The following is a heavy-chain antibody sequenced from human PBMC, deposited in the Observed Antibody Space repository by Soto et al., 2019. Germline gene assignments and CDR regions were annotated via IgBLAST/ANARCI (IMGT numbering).Heavy chain of an antibody. V-gene: IGHV3-23*01. CDR3: AKGPVLRYFDWLPFDY. CDR1: EFALRSYA. Sequence: GGSLRLSCAASEFALRSYAMSWVRQPPGKGLEWVSSISGSGGSTYYADSVKGRFTISRGNSKNTLYLQMNSLRAEDTAVYYCAKGPVLRYFDWLPFDYWGQGTLVTVSS. D-gene: IGHD3-9*01. J-gene: IGHJ4*02. CDR2: ISGSGGST.